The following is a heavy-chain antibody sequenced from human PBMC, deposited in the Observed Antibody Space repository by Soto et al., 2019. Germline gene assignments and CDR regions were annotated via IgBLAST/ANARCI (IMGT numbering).Heavy chain of an antibody. D-gene: IGHD7-27*01. Sequence: QVQLQESGPGLVKPSETLSLTCTVSGGSISNHYWSWIRQPPGKGLEWIGYISYNGNNNYNPPLKSRVTMSVDTSKNQITLKLSSVTAADTAVYYCTRANWYSEYWGQGTLVTVSS. CDR1: GGSISNHY. V-gene: IGHV4-59*11. CDR3: TRANWYSEY. J-gene: IGHJ4*02. CDR2: ISYNGNN.